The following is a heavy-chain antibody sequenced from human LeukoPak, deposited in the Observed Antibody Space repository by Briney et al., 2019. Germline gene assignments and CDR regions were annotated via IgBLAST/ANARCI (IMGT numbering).Heavy chain of an antibody. CDR3: AREGWIKGYYYYMDV. J-gene: IGHJ6*03. D-gene: IGHD5-12*01. V-gene: IGHV3-7*01. CDR1: GFTFSSYW. Sequence: PGGSLRLSCAASGFTFSSYWMSWVRQAPGKGLEWVANIKQDGSEKYYVDSVKGRFTISRDNAKNSLYLQMNSLRAEDTAVYYCAREGWIKGYYYYMDVWGKGTTGTVSS. CDR2: IKQDGSEK.